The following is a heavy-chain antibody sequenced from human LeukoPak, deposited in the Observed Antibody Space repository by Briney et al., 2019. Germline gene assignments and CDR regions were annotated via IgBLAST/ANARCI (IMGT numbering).Heavy chain of an antibody. CDR2: IYYSGST. CDR1: GVSISSSSYY. Sequence: KASETLSLTCTVSGVSISSSSYYWGWIRQPPGKGLEWIGSIYYSGSTYYNPSLKSRVTISVDTSKNQFSLKLSSVTAADTAVYYCATTLAYCGGDCPLGYWGQGTLVTVSS. D-gene: IGHD2-21*02. CDR3: ATTLAYCGGDCPLGY. J-gene: IGHJ4*02. V-gene: IGHV4-39*01.